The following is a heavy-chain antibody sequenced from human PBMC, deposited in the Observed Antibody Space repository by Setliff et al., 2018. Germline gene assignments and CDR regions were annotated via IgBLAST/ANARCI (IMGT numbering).Heavy chain of an antibody. CDR3: AREVLPLVREEAFYI. V-gene: IGHV1-69*05. J-gene: IGHJ3*02. CDR1: GGTFSSYG. Sequence: WASVKVSCKASGGTFSSYGISWVRQAPGQGLEWMGGTIPIFGTTNYAQKFQGRVTIITDESTSTAYMELSSLTSADTAVYYCAREVLPLVREEAFYIWGQGTMVTVSS. CDR2: TIPIFGTT. D-gene: IGHD2-2*01.